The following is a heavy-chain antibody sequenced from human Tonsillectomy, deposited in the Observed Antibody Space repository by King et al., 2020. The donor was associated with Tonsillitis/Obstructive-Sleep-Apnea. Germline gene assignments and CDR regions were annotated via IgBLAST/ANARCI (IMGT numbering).Heavy chain of an antibody. CDR2: ISSSSSTI. CDR1: GFTFSSYS. J-gene: IGHJ5*02. CDR3: AGDIGYCSGGSCYSGWFDP. V-gene: IGHV3-48*02. D-gene: IGHD2-15*01. Sequence: EVQLVESGGGLVQPGGSLRLSCAASGFTFSSYSMNWVRQAPGKGLEWVSYISSSSSTIYYADSVKGRFTISRDNAKNSLYLQMNSLRDEDTAVYYCAGDIGYCSGGSCYSGWFDPWGQGTLVTVSS.